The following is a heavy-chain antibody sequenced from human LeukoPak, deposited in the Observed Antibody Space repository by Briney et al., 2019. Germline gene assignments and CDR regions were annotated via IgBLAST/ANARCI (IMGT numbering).Heavy chain of an antibody. CDR2: IYHSGST. J-gene: IGHJ4*02. CDR3: ARIGYSSSYRFFDY. D-gene: IGHD6-13*01. CDR1: GYSISSGYY. V-gene: IGHV4-38-2*01. Sequence: SETLSLTCAVSGYSISSGYYWGWIRQPPGKGLEWIGSIYHSGSTYYNPSLKSRVTISVDTSKNKFSLKLSSVTAADTAVYYCARIGYSSSYRFFDYWGQGTLVTVSS.